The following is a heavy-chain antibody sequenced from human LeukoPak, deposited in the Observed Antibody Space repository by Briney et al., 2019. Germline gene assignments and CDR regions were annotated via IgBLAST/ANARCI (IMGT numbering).Heavy chain of an antibody. D-gene: IGHD3-22*01. CDR2: ISNDGGGT. Sequence: PGGSLRLSCAASGFTFSNYAMNWVRQAPGKGLEWVSAISNDGGGTTYADFVKGRFTISRDNSKNTLFLQMNSLRAEDTALYYCAKGSSGYFLDVWGQGTLVTVSS. J-gene: IGHJ4*02. CDR1: GFTFSNYA. V-gene: IGHV3-23*01. CDR3: AKGSSGYFLDV.